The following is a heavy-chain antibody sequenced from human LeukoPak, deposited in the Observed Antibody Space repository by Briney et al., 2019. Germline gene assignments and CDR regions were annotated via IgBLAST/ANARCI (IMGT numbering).Heavy chain of an antibody. Sequence: SVKVSCKASGGTFSSYAISWVRQAPGQGLEWMGGIIPIFGTANYAQKFQGRVTITADESTSTAYMELSSLRSEDTAVYYCARVAMSGIGSDDFWGQGTLVTASS. CDR3: ARVAMSGIGSDDF. CDR2: IIPIFGTA. V-gene: IGHV1-69*13. J-gene: IGHJ4*02. D-gene: IGHD1-26*01. CDR1: GGTFSSYA.